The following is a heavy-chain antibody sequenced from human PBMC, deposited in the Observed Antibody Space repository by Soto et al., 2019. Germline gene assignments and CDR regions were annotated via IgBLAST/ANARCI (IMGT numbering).Heavy chain of an antibody. CDR1: GGSFSGYY. Sequence: SETLSLTCTVYGGSFSGYYWSWIRQPPGKGLEWIGEINHSGSTNYNPSLKSRVTISVDTSKNQFSLKLSSVTAADTAVYYCARHMVSDRRPFNWFDPWGQGTLVTVSS. CDR3: ARHMVSDRRPFNWFDP. CDR2: INHSGST. V-gene: IGHV4-34*01. J-gene: IGHJ5*02. D-gene: IGHD3-10*01.